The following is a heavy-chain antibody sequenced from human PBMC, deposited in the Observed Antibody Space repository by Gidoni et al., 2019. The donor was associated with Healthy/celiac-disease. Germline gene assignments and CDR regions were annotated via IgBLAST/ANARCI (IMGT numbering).Heavy chain of an antibody. CDR2: IIGSGGST. CDR1: GFTFSRYA. CDR3: AKEGYSGY. D-gene: IGHD5-12*01. J-gene: IGHJ4*02. V-gene: IGHV3-23*01. Sequence: EVQLLESGGGLVQHGGSLRLSCAASGFTFSRYAMSWVRQAPGKGLEWVSAIIGSGGSTSYADSVKGLFTISRDNSKNTLYLQMNSLRAEDTSVYYCAKEGYSGYWGQGTLVTVSS.